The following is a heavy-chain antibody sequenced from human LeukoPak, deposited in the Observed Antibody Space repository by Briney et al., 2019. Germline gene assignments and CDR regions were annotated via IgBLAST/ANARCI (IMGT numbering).Heavy chain of an antibody. J-gene: IGHJ4*02. V-gene: IGHV3-30*04. D-gene: IGHD3-10*01. CDR2: MSSDGINT. Sequence: GGSLRLSCATSGFTFRTSGVHWVRQAPGKGLEWVALMSSDGINTYYADSVKGRFTISRDNAKNSLYLQMNSLRAEDTAVYYCARTLLWFGELFEKYFDYWGQGTLVTVSS. CDR1: GFTFRTSG. CDR3: ARTLLWFGELFEKYFDY.